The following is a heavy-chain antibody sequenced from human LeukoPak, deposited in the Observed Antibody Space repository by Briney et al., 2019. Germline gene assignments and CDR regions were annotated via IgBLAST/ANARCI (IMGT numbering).Heavy chain of an antibody. Sequence: PGGSLRLSCAASEFTFSSYEMNWVRQAPGKGLEWVSSISSRANYIYYADSVQGRFTISRDNAKNSLYLQMNSLRAEDTAVYYCASLVYCGGDCYTDYWGQGTLVTVSS. D-gene: IGHD2-21*02. CDR3: ASLVYCGGDCYTDY. CDR1: EFTFSSYE. J-gene: IGHJ4*02. CDR2: ISSRANYI. V-gene: IGHV3-21*01.